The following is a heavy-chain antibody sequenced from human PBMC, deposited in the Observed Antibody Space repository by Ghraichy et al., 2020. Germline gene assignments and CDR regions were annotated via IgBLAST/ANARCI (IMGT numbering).Heavy chain of an antibody. CDR2: IIPTFGTT. Sequence: SVKVSCKASGGSFNSYSINWVRQVPGQGLEWMAGIIPTFGTTYYAQKFQGRVTISADESTSVADMELSSLTSEDTAVYFCARGCHGFSDSRGYSFAFDIWGQGTMVTVSA. CDR1: GGSFNSYS. D-gene: IGHD3-22*01. CDR3: ARGCHGFSDSRGYSFAFDI. V-gene: IGHV1-69*13. J-gene: IGHJ3*02.